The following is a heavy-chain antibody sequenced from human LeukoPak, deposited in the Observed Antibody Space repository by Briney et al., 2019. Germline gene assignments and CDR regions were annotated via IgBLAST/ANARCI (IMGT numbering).Heavy chain of an antibody. CDR3: ARSREGYCSGGSCPPALHAFDI. CDR1: GGTFSSYA. J-gene: IGHJ3*02. D-gene: IGHD2-15*01. CDR2: IIPIFGTA. V-gene: IGHV1-69*01. Sequence: SVNVSCTASGGTFSSYAISWVRQAPGQGLEWMGGIIPIFGTANYAQKFQGRVTITADESTSTAYMELSSLRSEDTAVYYCARSREGYCSGGSCPPALHAFDIWGQGTMVTVSS.